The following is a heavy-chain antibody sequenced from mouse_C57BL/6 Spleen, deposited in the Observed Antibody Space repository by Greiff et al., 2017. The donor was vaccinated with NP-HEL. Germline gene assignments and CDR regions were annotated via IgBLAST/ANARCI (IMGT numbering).Heavy chain of an antibody. V-gene: IGHV1-22*01. CDR2: INPNNGGT. CDR1: GYTFTDYN. D-gene: IGHD1-1*01. J-gene: IGHJ1*03. Sequence: VQLQQSGPELVKPGASVKMSCKASGYTFTDYNMHWVKQSHGKSLEWIGYINPNNGGTSYNQKFKGKATLTVNKSSSTAYMELRSLTSEDSAVYYCARSFITTVVARWYFDVWGTGTTVTVSS. CDR3: ARSFITTVVARWYFDV.